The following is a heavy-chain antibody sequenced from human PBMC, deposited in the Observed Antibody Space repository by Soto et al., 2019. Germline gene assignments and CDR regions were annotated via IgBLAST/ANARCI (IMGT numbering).Heavy chain of an antibody. CDR2: INQDGSEK. CDR1: GFTFGIYW. V-gene: IGHV3-7*01. CDR3: ATGSSQMHY. D-gene: IGHD6-6*01. Sequence: EVQMVDSGGGLVQPGGSLKLSCAASGFTFGIYWMSWVRQAPGKGLEWVANINQDGSEKNYVDSVEGRFTISRDNAQNSLYLQMTSLRVEDTAVYYCATGSSQMHYWAQGALVTVSS. J-gene: IGHJ4*02.